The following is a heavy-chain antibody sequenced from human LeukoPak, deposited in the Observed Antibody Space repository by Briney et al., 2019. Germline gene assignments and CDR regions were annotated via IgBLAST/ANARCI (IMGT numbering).Heavy chain of an antibody. Sequence: GGSLRLSCAASGFTVSSNYMSWVRQAPGKGLEWVSVIYSGGSTYYADSVKGRFTISRDNSKNTLYLQMNSLRAEDTAVYYCARGGYYYDSSGYYYPFDYWGRGTLVTVSS. CDR3: ARGGYYYDSSGYYYPFDY. V-gene: IGHV3-53*01. CDR1: GFTVSSNY. D-gene: IGHD3-22*01. J-gene: IGHJ4*02. CDR2: IYSGGST.